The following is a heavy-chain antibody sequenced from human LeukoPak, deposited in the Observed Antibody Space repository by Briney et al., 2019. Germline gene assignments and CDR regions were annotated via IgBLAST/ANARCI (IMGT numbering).Heavy chain of an antibody. CDR3: ASTHIVVVTAILGY. J-gene: IGHJ4*02. D-gene: IGHD2-21*02. CDR1: GGTFSSYA. Sequence: GASVKVSRKSSGGTFSSYAISWVRQPPGQGVEWMGRVIPILSIANYAQKCQGRVTITADKSTSTAYMELSSLRSEDTAVYYCASTHIVVVTAILGYWGQGTLVTVSS. CDR2: VIPILSIA. V-gene: IGHV1-69*04.